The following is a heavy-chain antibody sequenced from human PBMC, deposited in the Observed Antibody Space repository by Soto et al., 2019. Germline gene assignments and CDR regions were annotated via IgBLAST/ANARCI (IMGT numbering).Heavy chain of an antibody. CDR1: GFTCSNHW. CDR3: ARDPTPDTAADATSRNWFDL. D-gene: IGHD6-13*01. V-gene: IGHV3-74*01. CDR2: INNDGKTT. Sequence: GGSLRHPCTASGFTCSNHWMHWVRQGPGKGLVWVARINNDGKTTTYADSVRGRFTISRDNAKNTLYLQMNSLRAEDTAVYFCARDPTPDTAADATSRNWFDLWGQGTLVTSPQ. J-gene: IGHJ5*02.